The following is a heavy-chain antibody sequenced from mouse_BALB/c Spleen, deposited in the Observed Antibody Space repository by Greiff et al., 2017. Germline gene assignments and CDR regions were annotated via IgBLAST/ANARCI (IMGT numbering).Heavy chain of an antibody. Sequence: VQLQQSGAELARPGASVKLSCKASGYTFTDYYINWVKQRTGQGLEWIGEIYPGSGNTYYNEKFKGKATLTADKSSSTAYMQLSSLTSEDSAVYFWARAYYDYDGPSWFAYWGQGTLVTVSA. CDR3: ARAYYDYDGPSWFAY. D-gene: IGHD2-4*01. CDR2: IYPGSGNT. CDR1: GYTFTDYY. J-gene: IGHJ3*01. V-gene: IGHV1-77*01.